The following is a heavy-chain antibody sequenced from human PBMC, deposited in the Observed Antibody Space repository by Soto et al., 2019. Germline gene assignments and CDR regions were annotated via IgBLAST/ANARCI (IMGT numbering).Heavy chain of an antibody. CDR2: ISGSGGST. Sequence: GGSLILSCASSGFTFGSYVMSWVRQAPGKGLEWVSVISGSGGSTYYADSVKGRFTLSRDNSKNTVYLQMNSLRAEDTAVYYCAKDSPVGVPLMRDLHDWGQGTLVTVSS. CDR3: AKDSPVGVPLMRDLHD. D-gene: IGHD2-8*01. V-gene: IGHV3-23*01. J-gene: IGHJ1*01. CDR1: GFTFGSYV.